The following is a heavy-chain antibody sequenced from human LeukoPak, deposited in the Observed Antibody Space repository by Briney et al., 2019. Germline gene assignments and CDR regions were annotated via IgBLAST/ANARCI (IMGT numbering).Heavy chain of an antibody. V-gene: IGHV1-18*01. CDR1: GYTFTSYG. CDR3: ARDYYDSSGYYLDY. CDR2: ISAYNGNT. Sequence: ASVKVSCKASGYTFTSYGISWVRQAPGQGLEWMGWISAYNGNTNYAQKLQGRVTITADESTSTAYMELSSLRSEDTAVYYCARDYYDSSGYYLDYWGQGTLVTVSS. J-gene: IGHJ4*02. D-gene: IGHD3-22*01.